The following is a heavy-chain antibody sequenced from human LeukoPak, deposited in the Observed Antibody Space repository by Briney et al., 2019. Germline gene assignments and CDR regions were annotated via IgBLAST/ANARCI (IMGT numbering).Heavy chain of an antibody. J-gene: IGHJ5*02. CDR2: INSNTGGT. CDR3: ARNAREGYGDYSYFDP. Sequence: ASVKVSFKASGFTFSAYYMNWVRQAPGQGLEWMGRINSNTGGTNYAQKFQGRVTMTRDTSISKAYMELRRLRSDDTAVYYCARNAREGYGDYSYFDPWGQGTLVSVSS. V-gene: IGHV1-2*06. CDR1: GFTFSAYY. D-gene: IGHD4-17*01.